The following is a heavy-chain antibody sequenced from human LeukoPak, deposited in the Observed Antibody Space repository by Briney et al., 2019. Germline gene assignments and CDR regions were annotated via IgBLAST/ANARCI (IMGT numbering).Heavy chain of an antibody. V-gene: IGHV3-7*01. Sequence: GGSLRLSCAASGFTFSNYAMSWVRQAPGKGLDWVANINQDGSEKYYVDSVKGRFTISRDNAKNSLYLQMNSLRAEDTAVYYCARDRVWTVLYWGQGTLVTVSS. D-gene: IGHD6-13*01. CDR3: ARDRVWTVLY. CDR2: INQDGSEK. CDR1: GFTFSNYA. J-gene: IGHJ4*02.